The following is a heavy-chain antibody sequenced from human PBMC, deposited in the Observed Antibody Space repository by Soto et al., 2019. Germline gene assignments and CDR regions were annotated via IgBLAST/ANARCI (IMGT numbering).Heavy chain of an antibody. V-gene: IGHV3-33*01. Sequence: GGSLRLSCAASGFTFISYAMHWFRQAPGEGLEWVAIVWYDGSNKYYADSVKGRFTISRDNSNDTLYLQMNSLRAEDTAVYYCARDLGYYYFDYWGQGPRSPSPQ. J-gene: IGHJ4*02. CDR2: VWYDGSNK. CDR3: ARDLGYYYFDY. CDR1: GFTFISYA. D-gene: IGHD3-22*01.